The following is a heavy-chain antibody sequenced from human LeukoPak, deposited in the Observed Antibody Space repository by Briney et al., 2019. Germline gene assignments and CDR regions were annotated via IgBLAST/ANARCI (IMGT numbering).Heavy chain of an antibody. Sequence: SETLSLTCTVSGNSFGDYYWSWIRQPAGKGLEWIGRIYTSGSTTYNPPLKSRVTMSVDTSKSQFSLNLMSVTAADTAVYYCTRDTGTTGELKFDPWGQGTLVTVSS. CDR2: IYTSGST. J-gene: IGHJ5*02. CDR3: TRDTGTTGELKFDP. D-gene: IGHD4-17*01. V-gene: IGHV4-4*07. CDR1: GNSFGDYY.